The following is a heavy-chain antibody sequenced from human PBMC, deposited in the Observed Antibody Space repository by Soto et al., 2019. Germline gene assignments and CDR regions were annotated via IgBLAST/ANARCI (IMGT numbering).Heavy chain of an antibody. D-gene: IGHD2-2*01. V-gene: IGHV4-31*03. CDR2: VYYSGSS. CDR1: GDSISGGASF. CDR3: AKLSCTSSTCYFPGWFDP. Sequence: KPSETLSLTCTVSGDSISGGASFWSWIRQPPGKGLECIANVYYSGSSYYNPSLKSRLTISVDTTKNQFPPQLKSMTAADTAVYYCAKLSCTSSTCYFPGWFDPWGQGTLVTVSS. J-gene: IGHJ5*02.